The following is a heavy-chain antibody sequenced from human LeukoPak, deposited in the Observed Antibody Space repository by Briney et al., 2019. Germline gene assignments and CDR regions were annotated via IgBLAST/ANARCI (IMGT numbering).Heavy chain of an antibody. CDR2: ISSSSSYI. J-gene: IGHJ6*02. V-gene: IGHV3-21*01. Sequence: GGSLRLSCVASGFIFSSYSMNWVRHAPGKGLQWVSSISSSSSYIYYADSVKGRFTISRDNAKNSLFLQMNSLRSEDTAVYYCASDSSSGNYYGMDVWGQGTTVTVSS. CDR3: ASDSSSGNYYGMDV. D-gene: IGHD6-13*01. CDR1: GFIFSSYS.